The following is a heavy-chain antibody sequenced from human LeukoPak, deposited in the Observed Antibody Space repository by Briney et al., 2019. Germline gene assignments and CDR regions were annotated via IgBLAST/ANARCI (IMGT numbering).Heavy chain of an antibody. V-gene: IGHV3-21*01. D-gene: IGHD6-19*01. CDR3: ATKYSSGFDY. J-gene: IGHJ4*02. CDR2: ISSSSSYV. Sequence: GGSLRLSCAASGFTFSSYSMNWVRQAPGKGLEWVSSISSSSSYVYYADSVKGRFTISRDNAKNSLYLQMNSLRAGDTAVYYCATKYSSGFDYWGQGTLVTVSS. CDR1: GFTFSSYS.